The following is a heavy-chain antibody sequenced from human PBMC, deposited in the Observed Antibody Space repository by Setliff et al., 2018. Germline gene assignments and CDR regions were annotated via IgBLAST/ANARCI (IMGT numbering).Heavy chain of an antibody. CDR2: MFNSGST. CDR1: GSSISSGYY. CDR3: ARHEVVAGLEYFQH. V-gene: IGHV4-38-2*01. J-gene: IGHJ1*01. Sequence: PSETLSLTCAVSGSSISSGYYWGWIRQPPGKGLEWIGSMFNSGSTYYNPSLKSRVTISIDTSNNQFSLKLTSVTAADTAVYYCARHEVVAGLEYFQHWGQGTLVTVSS. D-gene: IGHD2-15*01.